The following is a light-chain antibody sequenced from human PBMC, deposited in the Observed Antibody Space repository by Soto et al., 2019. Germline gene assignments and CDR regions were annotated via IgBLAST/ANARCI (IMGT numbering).Light chain of an antibody. V-gene: IGKV1-39*01. CDR3: QQYDNSPIT. CDR2: AAS. Sequence: DIQMTQSPSSLSASVGDRVTITCRASQSISNSLNWYQQKPGKAPKLLIYAASSLQGGVPSRFGGSGYGTDFTLTISSLQPEDFATYYCQQYDNSPITFGQGTRLEIK. CDR1: QSISNS. J-gene: IGKJ5*01.